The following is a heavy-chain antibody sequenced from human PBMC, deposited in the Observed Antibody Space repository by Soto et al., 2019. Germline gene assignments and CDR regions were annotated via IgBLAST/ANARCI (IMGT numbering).Heavy chain of an antibody. D-gene: IGHD2-21*02. V-gene: IGHV1-46*03. J-gene: IGHJ4*02. CDR2: INPSGGHT. CDR1: GNTFSNYY. CDR3: ARGGHGVVVTAAFDY. Sequence: ASVKVSCKASGNTFSNYYIHWVRQAPGQGLEWMGTINPSGGHTTYAQKFLGRVTMTRDSSTRTLYMELTSLRFEDTAVYYCARGGHGVVVTAAFDYWGQGTLVTVSS.